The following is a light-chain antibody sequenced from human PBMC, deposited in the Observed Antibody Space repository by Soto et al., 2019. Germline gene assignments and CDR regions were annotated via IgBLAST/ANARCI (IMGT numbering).Light chain of an antibody. Sequence: EIVLTQSPGTLSVSPGERATLSCRASQSVSSNLAWYHQQPGQPPTPLLYGTATTTTSIPATFSGSRSGANFTLTISSREPQDDAADYYWQHSSKPPRSRFGQGTRLEIK. CDR2: GTA. J-gene: IGKJ5*01. V-gene: IGKV3-11*01. CDR3: WQHSSKPPRSR. CDR1: QSVSSN.